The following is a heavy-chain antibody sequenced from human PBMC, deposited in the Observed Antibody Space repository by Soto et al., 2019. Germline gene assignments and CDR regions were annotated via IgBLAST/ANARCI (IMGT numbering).Heavy chain of an antibody. Sequence: QVQLVQSGAEVKKPGSSVKVSCKASGGTFSSYTISWVRQAPGQGLEWMGRIIPILGIANYAQKFQGRVTITADKSTSTAYMELSSLRSEDTAVYYCARAIGDILTGLDAFDIWGQGTMGTVSS. CDR3: ARAIGDILTGLDAFDI. V-gene: IGHV1-69*02. CDR1: GGTFSSYT. J-gene: IGHJ3*02. D-gene: IGHD3-9*01. CDR2: IIPILGIA.